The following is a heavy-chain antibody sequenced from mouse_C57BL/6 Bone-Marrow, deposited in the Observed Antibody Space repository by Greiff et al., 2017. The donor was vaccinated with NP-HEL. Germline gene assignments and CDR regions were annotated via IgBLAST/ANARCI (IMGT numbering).Heavy chain of an antibody. Sequence: QVQLQQPGAELVKPGASVKMSCKASGYTFTSYWITWVKQRPGQGLEWIGDIYPGSGSTNYTEKFKSKATLTVDTSSSTAYLQLSRLTSEGSAVLYGAIGVDWYCDVGGRGTTVTVSS. CDR1: GYTFTSYW. CDR3: AIGVDWYCDV. CDR2: IYPGSGST. J-gene: IGHJ1*03. V-gene: IGHV1-55*01.